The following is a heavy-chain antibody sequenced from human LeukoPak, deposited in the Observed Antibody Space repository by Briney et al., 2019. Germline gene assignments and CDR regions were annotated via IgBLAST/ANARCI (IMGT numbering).Heavy chain of an antibody. J-gene: IGHJ4*02. V-gene: IGHV1-18*04. CDR3: ARAGEHDYVWGSYRR. Sequence: GASVKVSCEASGYTFTSYGISWVQQAPGQGLEWMGWISAYNGNTNYAQKLQGRVTMTTDTSTSTAYMELRSLRSDDTAVYYCARAGEHDYVWGSYRRWGQGTLVTVSS. D-gene: IGHD3-16*02. CDR1: GYTFTSYG. CDR2: ISAYNGNT.